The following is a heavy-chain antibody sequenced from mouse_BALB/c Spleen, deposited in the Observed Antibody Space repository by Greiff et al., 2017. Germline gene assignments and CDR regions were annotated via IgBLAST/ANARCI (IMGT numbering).Heavy chain of an antibody. CDR1: GFNITDYY. D-gene: IGHD1-1*02. CDR2: IDPEDGNT. CDR3: ARKRDLYGHYAMDY. V-gene: IGHV14-1*02. Sequence: EAQLVESGAELVRPGALVKLSCKASGFNITDYYMHWVKQRPEKGLEWVGLIDPEDGNTIYDPKFPGKGSITADTSSNTAYLQLSSLTSEDTAVYYCARKRDLYGHYAMDYWGQGTSVTVSA. J-gene: IGHJ4*01.